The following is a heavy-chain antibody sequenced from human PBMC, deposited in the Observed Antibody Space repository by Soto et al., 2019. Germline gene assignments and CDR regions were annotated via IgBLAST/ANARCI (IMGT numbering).Heavy chain of an antibody. J-gene: IGHJ6*02. Sequence: QVQLVESGGGVVQPGRSLRLSCAASGFIFSNYGMHWVRQAPGKGLAWVAVTSYDGDKEYYADSVKGRFTISRDNSKNTLYLQMRSMRVEDTAVYYCAKDIALVRGVILDMDVWGQGTTVTV. V-gene: IGHV3-30*18. CDR1: GFIFSNYG. CDR2: TSYDGDKE. D-gene: IGHD3-10*01. CDR3: AKDIALVRGVILDMDV.